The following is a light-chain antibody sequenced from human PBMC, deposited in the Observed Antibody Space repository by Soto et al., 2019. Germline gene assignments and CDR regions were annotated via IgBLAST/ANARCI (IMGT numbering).Light chain of an antibody. CDR1: SSDVGDYKF. V-gene: IGLV2-8*01. CDR2: EVS. Sequence: QSALTQPPSASGSPGQSVTISCTGTSSDVGDYKFVSWYQQYPGKAPKLLIYEVSRRPSGVPDRFSGSKSGNTASLTVSGLQAEDEADYYCSSYAGNNNVVFGGGTKLTVL. CDR3: SSYAGNNNVV. J-gene: IGLJ2*01.